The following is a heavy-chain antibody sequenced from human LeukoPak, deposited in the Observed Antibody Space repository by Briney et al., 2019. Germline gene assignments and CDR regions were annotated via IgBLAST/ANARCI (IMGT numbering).Heavy chain of an antibody. Sequence: PGGSLRLSCAASGFTFSSYAMSWVRQAPGKGLEWVSAISGSGGSTYYADSVKGRFTISRDNSKNTLYLQMNNLRAEDTAVYYCATHRGYSGYGTIDYWGQGTLVTVSS. V-gene: IGHV3-23*01. CDR1: GFTFSSYA. J-gene: IGHJ4*02. D-gene: IGHD5-12*01. CDR3: ATHRGYSGYGTIDY. CDR2: ISGSGGST.